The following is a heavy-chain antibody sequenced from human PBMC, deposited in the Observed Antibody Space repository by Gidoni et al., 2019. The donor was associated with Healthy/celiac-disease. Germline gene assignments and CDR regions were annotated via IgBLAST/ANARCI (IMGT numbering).Heavy chain of an antibody. V-gene: IGHV3-23*01. J-gene: IGHJ3*02. Sequence: EVQLLESGGGLVQPGGSLRLSCAPSGFTFCSDAMSWRRQAPGKGLEWVSAISGSCGSTDYADSVKGRLTISRDNSKNTLYLQMNSLRAEDTAVYYCAKDLYSSSWYGLGAFDIWGQGTMVTVSS. CDR1: GFTFCSDA. D-gene: IGHD6-13*01. CDR2: ISGSCGST. CDR3: AKDLYSSSWYGLGAFDI.